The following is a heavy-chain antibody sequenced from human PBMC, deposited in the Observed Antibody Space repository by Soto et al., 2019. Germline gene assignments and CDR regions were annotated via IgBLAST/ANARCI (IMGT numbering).Heavy chain of an antibody. CDR1: GFTFSSYW. CDR2: IKQDGSEK. CDR3: ARVFVPRGIAARTRIYYYYGMDV. Sequence: PGGSLRLSCAASGFTFSSYWMSWVRQAPGKGLEWVANIKQDGSEKYYVDSVKGRFTISRDNAKNSLYLQMNSLRAEDTAVYYCARVFVPRGIAARTRIYYYYGMDVWGQGTTVTVSS. D-gene: IGHD6-6*01. J-gene: IGHJ6*02. V-gene: IGHV3-7*03.